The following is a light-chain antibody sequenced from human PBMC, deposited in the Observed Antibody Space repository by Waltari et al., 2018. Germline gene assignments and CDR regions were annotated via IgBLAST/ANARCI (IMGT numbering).Light chain of an antibody. V-gene: IGLV2-23*01. CDR3: CSYAGSTSWV. CDR2: EGS. CDR1: SSDVGSYNL. Sequence: QSALTQPASVSGSPGQSITIFCTGTSSDVGSYNLVSRYQQYPGKAPKLMIYEGSKRPSGVSNRFSGSKSGNTASLTISGLQADDEADYYCCSYAGSTSWVFGGGTKVTVL. J-gene: IGLJ3*02.